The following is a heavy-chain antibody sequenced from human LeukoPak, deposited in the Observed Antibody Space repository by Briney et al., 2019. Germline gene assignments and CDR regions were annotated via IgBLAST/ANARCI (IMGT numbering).Heavy chain of an antibody. V-gene: IGHV4-34*01. D-gene: IGHD5-18*01. CDR2: INHSGST. Sequence: SETLSLTCAVYGGSFSGYYWSWIRQPPGKGLEWIGEINHSGSTNYNPSLKSRVTISVDTSKNQFSLKLSSVTAADTAVYYYARGRHGYSYGQNYYYYMDVWGKGTTVTVSS. CDR1: GGSFSGYY. CDR3: ARGRHGYSYGQNYYYYMDV. J-gene: IGHJ6*03.